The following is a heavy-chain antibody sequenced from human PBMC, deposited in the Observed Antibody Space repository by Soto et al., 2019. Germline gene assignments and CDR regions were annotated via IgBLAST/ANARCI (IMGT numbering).Heavy chain of an antibody. CDR3: ARATRRRDMVRGVNVYDY. D-gene: IGHD3-10*01. CDR1: GYTFTSYG. J-gene: IGHJ4*02. CDR2: ISAYNGNT. V-gene: IGHV1-18*01. Sequence: QVQLVQSGAEVKKPGASVKVSCKASGYTFTSYGISWVRQAPGQGLEWMGWISAYNGNTNYAQKLQGRVTMTTDTSTGTAYMELRSLISDDTAVYYCARATRRRDMVRGVNVYDYWGQGTLVTVSS.